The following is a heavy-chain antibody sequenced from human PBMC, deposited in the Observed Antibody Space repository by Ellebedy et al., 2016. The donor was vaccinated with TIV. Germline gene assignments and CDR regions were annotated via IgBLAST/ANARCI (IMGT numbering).Heavy chain of an antibody. D-gene: IGHD1-26*01. J-gene: IGHJ4*02. CDR3: ARVVGGSYYYYFDY. V-gene: IGHV1-69*06. Sequence: SVKVSCXASGGTFSSYAISWVRQAPGQGLEWMGGIIPIFGTANYAQKFQGRVTITADKSTSTAYMELSSLRSEDTAVYYCARVVGGSYYYYFDYWGQGTLVTVSS. CDR1: GGTFSSYA. CDR2: IIPIFGTA.